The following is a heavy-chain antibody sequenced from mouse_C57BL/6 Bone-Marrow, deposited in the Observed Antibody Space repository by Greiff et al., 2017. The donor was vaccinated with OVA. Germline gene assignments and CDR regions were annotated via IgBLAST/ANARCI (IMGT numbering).Heavy chain of an antibody. Sequence: EVQLQQSGPELVKPGASVKISCKASGYTFTDYYMNWVKQSHGKSLEWIGDINPNNGGTSYNQKFKGKATLTVDKSSSTAYMELRSLTSEDSAVYYCAREESFDYDGYFDVWGTGTTVTVSS. CDR2: INPNNGGT. CDR1: GYTFTDYY. D-gene: IGHD2-4*01. CDR3: AREESFDYDGYFDV. V-gene: IGHV1-26*01. J-gene: IGHJ1*03.